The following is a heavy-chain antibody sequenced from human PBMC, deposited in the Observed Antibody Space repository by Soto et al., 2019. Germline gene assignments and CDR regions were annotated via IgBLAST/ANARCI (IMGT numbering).Heavy chain of an antibody. V-gene: IGHV1-8*01. J-gene: IGHJ6*02. CDR3: ARSQGSSTSLEIYYYYYYGMDV. Sequence: ASVKVSCKASGYSFTSHDITWVRQATGQGLEWMGWMNPYNGNTGYGQKFQGRVTMTRGTSTSTAYMELTSLRSEDTAVYYCARSQGSSTSLEIYYYYYYGMDVWGQGTTVTVSS. D-gene: IGHD2-2*01. CDR2: MNPYNGNT. CDR1: GYSFTSHD.